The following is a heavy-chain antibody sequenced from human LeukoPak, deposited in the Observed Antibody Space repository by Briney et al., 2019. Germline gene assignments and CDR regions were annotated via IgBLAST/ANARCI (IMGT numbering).Heavy chain of an antibody. V-gene: IGHV1-2*02. D-gene: IGHD3/OR15-3a*01. CDR1: GYTFTGYY. J-gene: IGHJ6*02. CDR3: AIEEDSYYYYGMDI. CDR2: INPNSGGT. Sequence: ASVKVSCKASGYTFTGYYMHWVRQAPGQGLEWMGWINPNSGGTNYAQKFQGRVTMTRDTSISTAYMELSRLRSDDTAVYYCAIEEDSYYYYGMDIWGQGTTVTVSS.